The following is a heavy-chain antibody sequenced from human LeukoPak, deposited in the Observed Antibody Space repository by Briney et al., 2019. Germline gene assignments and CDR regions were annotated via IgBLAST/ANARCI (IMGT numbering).Heavy chain of an antibody. Sequence: GGSLRLSCAASGFTFSNYSMNWVRQAPGKGLEWVSYISSSSSTIYYADSVKGRFTISRDNAKNSLYLQMNSLRAEDTAVYYCARDPRASRPHQLLFGWFDPWGQGTLVTVSS. CDR3: ARDPRASRPHQLLFGWFDP. D-gene: IGHD2-2*01. V-gene: IGHV3-48*04. CDR2: ISSSSSTI. CDR1: GFTFSNYS. J-gene: IGHJ5*02.